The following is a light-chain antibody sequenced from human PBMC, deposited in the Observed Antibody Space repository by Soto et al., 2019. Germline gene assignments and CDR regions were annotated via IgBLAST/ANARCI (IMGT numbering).Light chain of an antibody. CDR1: QYIVKW. Sequence: DIQMTQSPSTLSASVGDRVTITCRASQYIVKWLAWYQQKPGKAPSLLIQEASRLESGVPARFSGSGSGTNFTLTISSLQPDDFATYHCQQYSSFLYTFGQGTKLEIK. V-gene: IGKV1-5*03. CDR2: EAS. J-gene: IGKJ2*01. CDR3: QQYSSFLYT.